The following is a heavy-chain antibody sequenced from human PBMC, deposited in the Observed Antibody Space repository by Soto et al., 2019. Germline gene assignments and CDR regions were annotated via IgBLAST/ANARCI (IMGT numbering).Heavy chain of an antibody. J-gene: IGHJ4*02. CDR1: GFTFSDYY. D-gene: IGHD6-19*01. CDR3: ARQVYSSGWLDTYDY. V-gene: IGHV3-11*01. CDR2: ISSSGSTI. Sequence: PGGSLRLSCAASGFTFSDYYMSWIRQAPGKGLEWVSYISSSGSTIYYADSVKGRFTISRDNAKNSLYLQMNSLRAEDTAVYYCARQVYSSGWLDTYDYWGQGTLVTVSS.